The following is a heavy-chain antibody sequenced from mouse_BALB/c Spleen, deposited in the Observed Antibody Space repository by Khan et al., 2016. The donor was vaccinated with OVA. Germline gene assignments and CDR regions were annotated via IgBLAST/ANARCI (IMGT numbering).Heavy chain of an antibody. CDR1: GYSFTSYY. Sequence: VQLKQSGPELMRPGSSVNISCKASGYSFTSYYIHWVKQSHGKSLEWIGYIDPCNGGTDYNQKFKGKATLTVDKSSNTAYMHLSSLTSEDSAGYYCARGTFDYWGQGTLVTVS. D-gene: IGHD3-3*01. CDR2: IDPCNGGT. J-gene: IGHJ3*01. CDR3: ARGTFDY. V-gene: IGHV1S135*01.